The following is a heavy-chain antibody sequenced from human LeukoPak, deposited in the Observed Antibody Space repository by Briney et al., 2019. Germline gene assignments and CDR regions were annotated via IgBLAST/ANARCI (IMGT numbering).Heavy chain of an antibody. CDR1: GYSFTTSL. CDR2: IYPGDSNT. Sequence: GESLKISCEGSGYSFTTSLIGRGRQMPGEGREWMGIIYPGDSNTKYSPSFQGLVTVSADNSISTAYLQWSSLKASDTAIYYCARHGLLSSGYRYFDYGGQGTLVTVSS. J-gene: IGHJ4*02. V-gene: IGHV5-51*01. CDR3: ARHGLLSSGYRYFDY. D-gene: IGHD5-18*01.